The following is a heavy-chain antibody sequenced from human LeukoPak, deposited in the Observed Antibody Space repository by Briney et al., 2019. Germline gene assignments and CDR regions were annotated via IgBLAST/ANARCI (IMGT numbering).Heavy chain of an antibody. CDR1: GFTFNTYT. J-gene: IGHJ4*02. Sequence: GGSLRLSCAASGFTFNTYTMNWVRQAPGKGLEWVSYISGSSGIIDYADSVRGRFTISRDNAKNSLYLQMNSLRAEDTAVYYCARRIVATKAYYFDYWGQGTLVTVSS. V-gene: IGHV3-48*01. D-gene: IGHD5-12*01. CDR2: ISGSSGII. CDR3: ARRIVATKAYYFDY.